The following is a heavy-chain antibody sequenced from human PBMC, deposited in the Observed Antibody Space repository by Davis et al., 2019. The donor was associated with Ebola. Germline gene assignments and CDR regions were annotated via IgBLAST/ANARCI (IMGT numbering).Heavy chain of an antibody. CDR1: GFTFSSHW. CDR2: IKQDGSET. D-gene: IGHD3-3*01. J-gene: IGHJ4*02. V-gene: IGHV3-7*01. CDR3: ARRTGYDFSFDY. Sequence: GESLKLSCAASGFTFSSHWMSCVRQAPGKGLEWLANIKQDGSETYYVDSVKGRFTISRDNAKNSLYLQMNSLSAEDTAVYYCARRTGYDFSFDYWGQGTLVTVSS.